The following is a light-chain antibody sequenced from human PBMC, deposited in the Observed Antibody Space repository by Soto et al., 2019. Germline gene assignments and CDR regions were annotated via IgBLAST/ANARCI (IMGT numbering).Light chain of an antibody. V-gene: IGKV1-5*03. Sequence: DIQMTQSPSTLSGSVGDRVTITCRASQTISSWLAWYQQKPGKAPKLLIYKASTLKSGVPSRFSGSGSGTEFTLTISSLQPEDFATYYCQHYNSYSEAFGQGNKVELK. J-gene: IGKJ1*01. CDR1: QTISSW. CDR3: QHYNSYSEA. CDR2: KAS.